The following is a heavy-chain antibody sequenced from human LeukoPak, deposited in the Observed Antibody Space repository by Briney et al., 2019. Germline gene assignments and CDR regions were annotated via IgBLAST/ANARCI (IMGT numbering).Heavy chain of an antibody. J-gene: IGHJ6*02. CDR2: ISYDGSNK. CDR3: ARDRGYSYGYAYYYGMDV. Sequence: PGRSLRLSCAASGFTFSSYAMHWVRQAPGKGLEWVAVISYDGSNKYYADSVKGRFTISRDNSKNTLYLQMNSLRAEDTAVYYCARDRGYSYGYAYYYGMDVWGQGTTVTASS. D-gene: IGHD5-18*01. CDR1: GFTFSSYA. V-gene: IGHV3-30-3*01.